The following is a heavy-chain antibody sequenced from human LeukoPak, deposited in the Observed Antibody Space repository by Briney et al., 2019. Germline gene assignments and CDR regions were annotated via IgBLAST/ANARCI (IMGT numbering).Heavy chain of an antibody. J-gene: IGHJ4*02. V-gene: IGHV4-59*01. D-gene: IGHD5-18*01. CDR1: GGSISSYY. CDR3: ATSTDTAMVTVVDY. Sequence: SETLSLTCTVSGGSISSYYWSWIRQPPGKGLEWIGYIYYSGSTNYNPSLKSRVTISVDTSKNQFSLKLSSVTAADTAVYYCATSTDTAMVTVVDYWGPGTLVTVSS. CDR2: IYYSGST.